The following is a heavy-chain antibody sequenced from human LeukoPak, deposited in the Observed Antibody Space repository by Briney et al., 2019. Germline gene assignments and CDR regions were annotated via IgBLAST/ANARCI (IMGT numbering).Heavy chain of an antibody. CDR1: GGSISSGDYY. Sequence: KSSETLSLTCTVSGGSISSGDYYWSWIRQPPGKGLEWIGYIYYSGSTYYNPSLKSRVTISVDTSKDQFSLKLSSVTAADTAVYYCGRDNSYDSSGYHDAFDIWGQGTMVTVSS. V-gene: IGHV4-30-4*01. J-gene: IGHJ3*02. CDR2: IYYSGST. D-gene: IGHD3-22*01. CDR3: GRDNSYDSSGYHDAFDI.